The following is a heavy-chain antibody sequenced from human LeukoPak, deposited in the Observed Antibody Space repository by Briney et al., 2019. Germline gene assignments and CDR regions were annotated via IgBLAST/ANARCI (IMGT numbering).Heavy chain of an antibody. CDR1: GYTFTGYY. D-gene: IGHD5-18*01. V-gene: IGHV1-2*02. CDR2: INPNSGGT. J-gene: IGHJ3*02. Sequence: GASVKVSCKASGYTFTGYYMHWVRQAPGQGLEWMGWINPNSGGTIYAQKFQGRVTMTRDTSISTAYMELSRLRSDDTAVYYSASGTAMVGDAFDIWGQGTMVTVSS. CDR3: ASGTAMVGDAFDI.